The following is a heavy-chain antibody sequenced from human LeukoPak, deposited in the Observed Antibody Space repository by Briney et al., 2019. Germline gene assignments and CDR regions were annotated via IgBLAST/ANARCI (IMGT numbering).Heavy chain of an antibody. V-gene: IGHV1-46*01. CDR3: ARDYFFDY. J-gene: IGHJ4*02. Sequence: GASVKVSCKASEYTFTNYYMHWVRQAPGQGLEWMGIINPSGGSTTYAQKFQGRVTMTRDMSTSTVYMELSSLRSEDTAVYYCARDYFFDYWGQGTLVTVSS. CDR2: INPSGGST. CDR1: EYTFTNYY.